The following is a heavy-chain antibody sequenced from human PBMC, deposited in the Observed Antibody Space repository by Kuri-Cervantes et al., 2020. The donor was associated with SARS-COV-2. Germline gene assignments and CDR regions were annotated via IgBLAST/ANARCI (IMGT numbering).Heavy chain of an antibody. CDR2: IKQDGSEK. J-gene: IGHJ6*03. Sequence: ETLSLTCAASGFTFSNYWMSWVRQAPGKGLEWVANIKQDGSEKYYVDSVKGRFTISRDNAKNSLYLQMNSLRAEDTAVYYCARKKTDMDVWGKGTTVTVSS. D-gene: IGHD1-14*01. CDR3: ARKKTDMDV. V-gene: IGHV3-7*01. CDR1: GFTFSNYW.